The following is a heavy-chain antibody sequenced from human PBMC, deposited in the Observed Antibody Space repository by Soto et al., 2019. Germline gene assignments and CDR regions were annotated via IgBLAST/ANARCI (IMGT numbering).Heavy chain of an antibody. D-gene: IGHD3-22*01. CDR1: GFTFSNYA. J-gene: IGHJ4*02. Sequence: GGSLRLSCAASGFTFSNYAMHWVRQAPGKGLEWVAVISYDGSNKYYADSVKGRFTISRDNSKNTLYLQMNSLRAEDTAVYYCARDRYYYDSSGWRYFGYWGQGP. CDR2: ISYDGSNK. CDR3: ARDRYYYDSSGWRYFGY. V-gene: IGHV3-30-3*01.